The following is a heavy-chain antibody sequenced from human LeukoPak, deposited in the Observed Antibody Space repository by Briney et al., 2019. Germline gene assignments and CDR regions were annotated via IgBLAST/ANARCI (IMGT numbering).Heavy chain of an antibody. CDR2: ISAYNGNT. J-gene: IGHJ4*02. D-gene: IGHD3-22*01. CDR3: ARGSFEYDSSGYYPGY. CDR1: GYTFTSYG. V-gene: IGHV1-18*01. Sequence: ASVKVSCKASGYTFTSYGISWVRQAPGQGLEWMGWISAYNGNTNYAQKLQGRVTMTTDTSTSTAYMELRSLRSEDTAVYYCARGSFEYDSSGYYPGYWGQGTLVTVSS.